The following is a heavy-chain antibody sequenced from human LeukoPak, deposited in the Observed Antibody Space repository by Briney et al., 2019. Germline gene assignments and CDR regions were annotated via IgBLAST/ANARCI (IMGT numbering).Heavy chain of an antibody. CDR1: GGTFSSYA. CDR3: ARDAPTRGSGYYFDY. Sequence: SVKVSCKASGGTFSSYAISWVRQAPGQGLEWMGGIIPIFGTANYAQKFQGRVTITADKSTSTAYMELSSLRSEDTAVYYCARDAPTRGSGYYFDYWGQGTLVTVSS. CDR2: IIPIFGTA. D-gene: IGHD3-22*01. J-gene: IGHJ4*02. V-gene: IGHV1-69*06.